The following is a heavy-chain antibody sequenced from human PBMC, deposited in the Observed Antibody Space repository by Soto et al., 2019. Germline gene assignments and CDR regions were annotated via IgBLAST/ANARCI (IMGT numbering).Heavy chain of an antibody. Sequence: QVHLVQSGAEVKKPGASVKVSCKCSGYTFTSYGITWVRQAPGQGLEWMGWISAHNGNTNYAQKLQGRVTVTRDTSTSTAYMELRSLRSGDTAVYYSARGRYGDYWGQGALVTVSS. CDR3: ARGRYGDY. V-gene: IGHV1-18*01. CDR1: GYTFTSYG. D-gene: IGHD1-1*01. CDR2: ISAHNGNT. J-gene: IGHJ4*02.